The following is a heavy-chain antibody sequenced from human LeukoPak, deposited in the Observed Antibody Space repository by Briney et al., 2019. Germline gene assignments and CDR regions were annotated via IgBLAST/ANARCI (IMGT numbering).Heavy chain of an antibody. V-gene: IGHV3-74*01. CDR3: ARVAEIQLWLRSAFDY. Sequence: GGSLRLSCAASGFTFSSYWMHWVRQAPGKGLVWVSRINSDGSSTSYADSVKGRFTISRDNAKNSLYLQMNSLRDEDTAVYYCARVAEIQLWLRSAFDYWGQGTLVTVSS. CDR2: INSDGSST. CDR1: GFTFSSYW. J-gene: IGHJ4*02. D-gene: IGHD5-18*01.